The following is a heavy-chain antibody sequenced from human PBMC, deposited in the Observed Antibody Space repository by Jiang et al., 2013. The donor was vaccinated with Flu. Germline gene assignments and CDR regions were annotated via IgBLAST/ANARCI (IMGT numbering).Heavy chain of an antibody. CDR1: GYTFTSYS. D-gene: IGHD5-24*01. CDR2: INPYGGST. Sequence: GAEVKKPGASVKVSCEASGYTFTSYSIHWARQAPGQGLEWMGIINPYGGSTKYAQRFQGRLTLTRDTSTSTAYMEVSSLRTEDTAVYYCAKETIEMPTTDFVFNYHGMDVWGKGTTVTVSS. V-gene: IGHV1-46*01. J-gene: IGHJ6*04. CDR3: AKETIEMPTTDFVFNYHGMDV.